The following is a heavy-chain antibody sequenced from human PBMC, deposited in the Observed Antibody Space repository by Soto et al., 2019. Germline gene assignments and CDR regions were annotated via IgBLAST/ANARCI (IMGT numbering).Heavy chain of an antibody. Sequence: GSLRLSCAASGFTFSSYWMHWVRQAPGKGLVWVSRINSDGSSTSYADSVKGRFTISRDNAKNTLYLQMNSLRAEDTAVYYCARAGSREEYDFWSGYYTANDAFDIWGQGTMVTVSS. D-gene: IGHD3-3*01. V-gene: IGHV3-74*01. CDR3: ARAGSREEYDFWSGYYTANDAFDI. J-gene: IGHJ3*02. CDR2: INSDGSST. CDR1: GFTFSSYW.